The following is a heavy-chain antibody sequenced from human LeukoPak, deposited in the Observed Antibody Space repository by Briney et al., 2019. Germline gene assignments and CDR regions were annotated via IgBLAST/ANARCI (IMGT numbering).Heavy chain of an antibody. J-gene: IGHJ4*02. D-gene: IGHD1-26*01. CDR2: INPNSGGT. CDR1: GYTFTGYY. V-gene: IGHV1-2*02. CDR3: ARERGGSYLIDY. Sequence: ASVKVSCKASGYTFTGYYMHWVRQAPGQGLEWMGWINPNSGGTNYAQKFQGRVTMTRDTSISTAYMELSRLRSDDTAVYYCARERGGSYLIDYWGQGTLVTVSS.